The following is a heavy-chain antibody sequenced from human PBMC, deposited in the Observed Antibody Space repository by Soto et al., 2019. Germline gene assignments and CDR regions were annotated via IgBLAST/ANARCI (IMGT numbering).Heavy chain of an antibody. CDR2: IYYSGST. Sequence: PSETLSLTCTVSGGSISSSSYYWGWIRQPPGKGREWIGSIYYSGSTYYNPSLKSRVTISVDTSKNQFSLKLSSVTAADTAVYYCARVRNWFDPWGQGTLVTVSS. D-gene: IGHD4-17*01. V-gene: IGHV4-39*01. CDR3: ARVRNWFDP. J-gene: IGHJ5*02. CDR1: GGSISSSSYY.